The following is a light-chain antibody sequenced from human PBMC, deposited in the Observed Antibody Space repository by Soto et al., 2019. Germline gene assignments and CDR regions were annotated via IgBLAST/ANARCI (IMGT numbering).Light chain of an antibody. CDR1: SSDVGDYNY. V-gene: IGLV2-14*01. CDR3: SSYTSSSTRV. J-gene: IGLJ1*01. Sequence: QSVLTQPASVSGSPGQSITLSCTGTSSDVGDYNYVSWYQQHPGKAPKLMIFDVSNRPSGVSNRFSGSKSGNTASLTISGLQAADEADYYCSSYTSSSTRVFGTGTKLTVL. CDR2: DVS.